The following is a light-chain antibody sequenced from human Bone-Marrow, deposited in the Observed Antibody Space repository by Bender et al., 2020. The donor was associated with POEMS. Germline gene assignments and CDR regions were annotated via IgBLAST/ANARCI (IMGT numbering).Light chain of an antibody. V-gene: IGLV2-14*02. CDR2: EVT. Sequence: QSVLTQPPSVSGSPGQSITISCTGTSSDVGGYNFVSWYQHHPGKAPKLMIYEVTKRPSGVSNRFSGSKSGNTASLTISGLQAEDEADYYCYSYTTSRTAVFGGGTKLTVL. J-gene: IGLJ2*01. CDR3: YSYTTSRTAV. CDR1: SSDVGGYNF.